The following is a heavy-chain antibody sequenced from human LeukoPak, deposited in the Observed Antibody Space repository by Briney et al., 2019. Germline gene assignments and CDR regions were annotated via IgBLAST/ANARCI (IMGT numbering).Heavy chain of an antibody. Sequence: GGSLILSCAASGFTFSSYSMNWVRQAPGKGLEWVSSISSSSSYIYYADSVKGRFTISRDNAKNSLYLQMNSLRAEDTAVYYCARDGYYYDSSGYSPFDYWGQGTLVTVSS. CDR1: GFTFSSYS. CDR2: ISSSSSYI. V-gene: IGHV3-21*01. J-gene: IGHJ4*02. D-gene: IGHD3-22*01. CDR3: ARDGYYYDSSGYSPFDY.